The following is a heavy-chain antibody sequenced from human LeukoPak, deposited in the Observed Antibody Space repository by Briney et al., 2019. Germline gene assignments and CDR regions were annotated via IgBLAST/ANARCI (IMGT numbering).Heavy chain of an antibody. V-gene: IGHV3-30*02. CDR3: AKDAAAYYYGSGSQDY. CDR1: GFTFSSYG. J-gene: IGHJ4*02. Sequence: PGGSLRLSCAASGFTFSSYGMHWVHQAPGKGLEWVAFIRYDGSNKYYADSVKGRFTISRDNSKNTLYLQMNSLRAEDTAVYYCAKDAAAYYYGSGSQDYWGQGTLVTVSS. CDR2: IRYDGSNK. D-gene: IGHD3-10*01.